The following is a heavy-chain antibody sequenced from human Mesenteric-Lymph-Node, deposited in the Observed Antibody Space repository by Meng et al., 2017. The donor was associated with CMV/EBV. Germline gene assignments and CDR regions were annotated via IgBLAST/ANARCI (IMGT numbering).Heavy chain of an antibody. CDR3: AHTDYCTNGVCYMTDFDY. CDR2: IYWDDDK. D-gene: IGHD2-8*01. J-gene: IGHJ4*02. Sequence: SLSPSGVGVGWIRQPPGKALEWLALIYWDDDKRYSPSLKSRLTITKDTSKNQVVLTMTNMDPVDTATYYCAHTDYCTNGVCYMTDFDYWGQGTLVTVSS. CDR1: SLSPSGVG. V-gene: IGHV2-5*02.